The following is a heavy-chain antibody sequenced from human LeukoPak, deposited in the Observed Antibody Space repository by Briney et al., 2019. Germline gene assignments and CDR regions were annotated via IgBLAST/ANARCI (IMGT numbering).Heavy chain of an antibody. Sequence: GGSLRLSCAASGFTFSSYAMSWVRQAPGKGLEWVSAISGSGGSTYYADSVKGRFTISRDNSKNTLYLQMNSLRAEDTAVYYCAKAMRVADRVVVVTQFDYWGQGTLVTVSS. CDR3: AKAMRVADRVVVVTQFDY. D-gene: IGHD3-22*01. CDR1: GFTFSSYA. J-gene: IGHJ4*02. V-gene: IGHV3-23*01. CDR2: ISGSGGST.